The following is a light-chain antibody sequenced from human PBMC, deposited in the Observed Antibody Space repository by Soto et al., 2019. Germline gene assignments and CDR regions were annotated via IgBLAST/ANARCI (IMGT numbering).Light chain of an antibody. CDR1: QSVSSN. CDR3: QQYTEWPPWT. J-gene: IGKJ1*01. V-gene: IGKV3-15*01. Sequence: EILMTQSPATLSLSPGERASLSCRASQSVSSNVAWYQQKRGQAPRLLIYAASTRATGIPTRFSGSGSGTEFTLTISSLQSEDFAVYYCQQYTEWPPWTFGQGTK. CDR2: AAS.